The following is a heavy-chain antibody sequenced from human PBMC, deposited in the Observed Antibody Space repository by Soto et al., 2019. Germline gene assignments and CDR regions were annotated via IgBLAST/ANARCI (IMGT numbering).Heavy chain of an antibody. CDR2: IYYSGST. D-gene: IGHD1-26*01. CDR3: ATQGVGGSYVYTFDP. CDR1: GGSITSSSYY. Sequence: QLHLRESGPGLVKPSETLSLTCTVSGGSITSSSYYWGWIRQPPGKGLEWIGSIYYSGSTYYNPSLMSRVTISVDTSKIQFSLKLSSVTAADTTVYYCATQGVGGSYVYTFDPWGQGTLVTVSS. V-gene: IGHV4-39*01. J-gene: IGHJ5*02.